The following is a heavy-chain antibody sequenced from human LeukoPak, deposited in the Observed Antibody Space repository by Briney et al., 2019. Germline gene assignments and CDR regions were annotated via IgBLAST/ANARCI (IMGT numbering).Heavy chain of an antibody. CDR2: INPNSGGT. V-gene: IGHV1-2*06. D-gene: IGHD3-3*01. Sequence: EASVKVSCKASGYTFTGYYMHWMRQAPGQGLEWMGRINPNSGGTNYAQKFQGRVTMTRDTSISTAYMELSRLRSDDTAVYYCARPIFGVVIRDDYYYGMDVWGQGTTVTVSS. J-gene: IGHJ6*02. CDR1: GYTFTGYY. CDR3: ARPIFGVVIRDDYYYGMDV.